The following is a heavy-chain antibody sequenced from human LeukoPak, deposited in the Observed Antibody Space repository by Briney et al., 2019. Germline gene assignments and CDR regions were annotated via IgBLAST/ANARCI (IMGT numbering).Heavy chain of an antibody. CDR2: ISYDGSNK. V-gene: IGHV3-30*04. D-gene: IGHD6-13*01. CDR3: ARGFIAAAGTLPRGFDY. J-gene: IGHJ4*02. Sequence: GGSLRLSCAASGFTFSSYAMHWVRQAPGKGLEWVAVISYDGSNKYYADSVKGRFTISRDNSKNTLYLQMNSLRAEDTAVYYCARGFIAAAGTLPRGFDYWGQGTLVIVSS. CDR1: GFTFSSYA.